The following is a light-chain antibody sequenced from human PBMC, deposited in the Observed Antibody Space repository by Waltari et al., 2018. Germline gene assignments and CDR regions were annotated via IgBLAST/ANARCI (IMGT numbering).Light chain of an antibody. CDR3: QHYYSTPLA. CDR1: QSVLSRSNNKNY. J-gene: IGKJ4*01. V-gene: IGKV4-1*01. Sequence: DIVMTQSPDYLAVSLGERATVNCRSSQSVLSRSNNKNYLAWYQRKQGQPPKLLIYWASTRESGVPDRFSGSGSGTDFTLTISSLQAEDVAVYYCQHYYSTPLAFGGGTKVEIK. CDR2: WAS.